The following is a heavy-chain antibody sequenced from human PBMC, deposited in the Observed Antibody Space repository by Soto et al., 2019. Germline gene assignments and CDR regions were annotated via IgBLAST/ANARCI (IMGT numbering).Heavy chain of an antibody. Sequence: QVQLQESGPGLVKPTQTLSLTCTVSGVSINSGDYYWTWIRQLPGKGLEWIGFIYYSGTTDYNPSLRSRLTISIDTSQHQFSLKLSSVTAADTAVYYCAREGYSYNGMDVWGQGTTVSVSS. V-gene: IGHV4-31*03. D-gene: IGHD5-18*01. CDR3: AREGYSYNGMDV. J-gene: IGHJ6*02. CDR1: GVSINSGDYY. CDR2: IYYSGTT.